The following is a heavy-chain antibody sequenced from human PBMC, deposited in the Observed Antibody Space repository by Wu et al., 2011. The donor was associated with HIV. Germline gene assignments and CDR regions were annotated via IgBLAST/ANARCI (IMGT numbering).Heavy chain of an antibody. D-gene: IGHD2-15*01. Sequence: QVQLVQSGAEVKKPGASVKVSCKTSGYTFTAYYMHWVRQAPGQGLEWMGWINPNSGGTNYAQKFQGRVTMTRDTSISTAYMELSRLRSDDTAIYYCASVRCHVDHCYFPLLGTAFDIWGQGTMVTVSS. CDR2: INPNSGGT. V-gene: IGHV1-2*02. CDR1: GYTFTAYY. CDR3: ASVRCHVDHCYFPLLGTAFDI. J-gene: IGHJ3*02.